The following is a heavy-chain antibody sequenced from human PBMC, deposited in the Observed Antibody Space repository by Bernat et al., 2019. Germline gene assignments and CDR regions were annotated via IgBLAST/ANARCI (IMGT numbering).Heavy chain of an antibody. CDR2: ISSKGTNR. Sequence: EVQLVESGGGLVQPGGSLRLSCSGSGFTFSSYAMHWVRQAPGKGLEYVSAISSKGTNRYYADSGKGRVTISRDNSKNTLYLQMGSLRAEDTAVYYWVTRDDSGYWGEGTLVTVPS. V-gene: IGHV3-64D*06. CDR3: VTRDDSGY. J-gene: IGHJ4*02. D-gene: IGHD3-22*01. CDR1: GFTFSSYA.